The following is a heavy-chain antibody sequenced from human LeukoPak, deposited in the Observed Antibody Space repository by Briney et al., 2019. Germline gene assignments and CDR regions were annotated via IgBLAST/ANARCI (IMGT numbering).Heavy chain of an antibody. CDR1: GGSFSGYY. D-gene: IGHD2-2*02. J-gene: IGHJ4*02. Sequence: SETLSLTCAVYGGSFSGYYWSWIRQPPGKGLEWIGEINHSGSTNYNPSLKSRVTIPVDTSKNQFSLKLSSVTAADTAVYYCARIPRSRYCSSTSCYKSYFDYWGQGTLVTVSS. CDR2: INHSGST. V-gene: IGHV4-34*01. CDR3: ARIPRSRYCSSTSCYKSYFDY.